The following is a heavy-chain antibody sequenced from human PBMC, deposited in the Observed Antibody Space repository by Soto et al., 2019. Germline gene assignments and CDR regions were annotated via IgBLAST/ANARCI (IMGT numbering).Heavy chain of an antibody. CDR1: GDSIKTHY. V-gene: IGHV4-59*11. D-gene: IGHD2-2*03. CDR3: ASGWMAAFDN. J-gene: IGHJ4*02. CDR2: IYYSGST. Sequence: PSETLSLTCNVTGDSIKTHYWSWIRQAPGKGLEWIGYIYYSGSTLYNPSLKRRVTISADTAKHQFSLRLTSLTAADTAVYYCASGWMAAFDNWGQGTLVTVSS.